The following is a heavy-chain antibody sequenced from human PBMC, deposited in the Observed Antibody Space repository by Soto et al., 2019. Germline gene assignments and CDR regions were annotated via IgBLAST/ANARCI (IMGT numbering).Heavy chain of an antibody. J-gene: IGHJ4*02. D-gene: IGHD3-22*01. CDR1: GGSISSGDYY. V-gene: IGHV4-30-4*01. Sequence: LSLTCTVSGGSISSGDYYWSWIRQPPGKGLEWIGYIYYSGSTYYNPSLKSRVTISVDTSKNQFSLKLSSVTAADTAVYYCARLSKRHYYDSSGLDYWGQGTLVTVSS. CDR3: ARLSKRHYYDSSGLDY. CDR2: IYYSGST.